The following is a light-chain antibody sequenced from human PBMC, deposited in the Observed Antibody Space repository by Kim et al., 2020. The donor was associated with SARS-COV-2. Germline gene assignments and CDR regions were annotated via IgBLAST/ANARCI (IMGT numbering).Light chain of an antibody. Sequence: SVGNSVTVNCPASQDIGKSVAWYQHKGGKAPTILLYAASRLENGVPSRFSGSGSGTTFTLTITTLQPEDFAVYYCQQYYIAPLSFGGGTKVDIK. V-gene: IGKV1-NL1*01. CDR2: AAS. CDR3: QQYYIAPLS. J-gene: IGKJ4*01. CDR1: QDIGKS.